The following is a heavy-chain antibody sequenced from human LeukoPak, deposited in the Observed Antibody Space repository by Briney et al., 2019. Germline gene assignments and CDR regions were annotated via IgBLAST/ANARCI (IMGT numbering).Heavy chain of an antibody. Sequence: SQTLSLTCAVSGGSISSGGYSWSWIRQPPGKGLEWIGYIYHSGSTYYNPSLKSRVTISVDRSKNQFSLKLSAVTAADTAVYYCARAGPYIPRYYYGSGSLWETSWFDPWSQGTLVTVTS. V-gene: IGHV4-30-2*01. CDR1: GGSISSGGYS. D-gene: IGHD3-10*01. CDR3: ARAGPYIPRYYYGSGSLWETSWFDP. CDR2: IYHSGST. J-gene: IGHJ5*02.